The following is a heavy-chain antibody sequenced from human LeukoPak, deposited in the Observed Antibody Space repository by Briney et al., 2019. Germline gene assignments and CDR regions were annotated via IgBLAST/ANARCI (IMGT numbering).Heavy chain of an antibody. CDR3: ARSVRKDFDY. V-gene: IGHV4-34*01. Sequence: PSETLSLTCAVYGGSFSGYYWSWIRQPPGKGLEWIGEINHSGSTNYNPSLKSRVTISVDTSKNQFSLKLSSVTAADTAVYYCARSVRKDFDYWGPGTLVTVSS. CDR1: GGSFSGYY. J-gene: IGHJ4*02. CDR2: INHSGST. D-gene: IGHD3-10*02.